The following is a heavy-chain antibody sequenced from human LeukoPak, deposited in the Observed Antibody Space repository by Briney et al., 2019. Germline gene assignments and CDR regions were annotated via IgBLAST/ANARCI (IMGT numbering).Heavy chain of an antibody. CDR3: ARDPLTDCSGGSCYSEGFDP. CDR1: GFTFSDYA. CDR2: ISYDGNYK. D-gene: IGHD2-15*01. J-gene: IGHJ5*02. V-gene: IGHV3-30-3*01. Sequence: AGRSLRLSCAASGFTFSDYAMHWVRQAPGKGLEWVAVISYDGNYKYSADSMKGRFTVSRDNSKNMLYLQMNSLRPEDTAVYYCARDPLTDCSGGSCYSEGFDPWGQGTLVIVSS.